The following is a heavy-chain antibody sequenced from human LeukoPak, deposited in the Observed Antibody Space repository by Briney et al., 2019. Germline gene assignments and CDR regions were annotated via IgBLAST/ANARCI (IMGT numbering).Heavy chain of an antibody. CDR1: GGSISDYY. CDR2: INYSGNT. CDR3: AREGRQDYVYFDY. Sequence: PSETLSLTCTVSGGSISDYYWSWIRQPPGKGLEWIGYINYSGNTNYNPSLKSRVTISVDTSKYQFSLRLTSVTAADTAVFYCAREGRQDYVYFDYWGQGSLVTVSS. D-gene: IGHD4-17*01. V-gene: IGHV4-59*01. J-gene: IGHJ4*02.